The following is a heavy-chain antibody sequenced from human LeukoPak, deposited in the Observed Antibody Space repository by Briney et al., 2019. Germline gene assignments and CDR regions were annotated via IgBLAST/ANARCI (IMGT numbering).Heavy chain of an antibody. V-gene: IGHV3-7*01. CDR3: ARVRRAKRQNRYYFYYYMDV. CDR2: IKQDGSEK. J-gene: IGHJ6*03. CDR1: GFTFSSYW. Sequence: PGGSLRLYCAATGFTFSSYWMSWVRQAPGKGLEWVANIKQDGSEKYYVDSVKGRFTISRDNAKDSLYLQMNSLRAEDTAVHFCARVRRAKRQNRYYFYYYMDVWGKGTTVTVSS. D-gene: IGHD1-14*01.